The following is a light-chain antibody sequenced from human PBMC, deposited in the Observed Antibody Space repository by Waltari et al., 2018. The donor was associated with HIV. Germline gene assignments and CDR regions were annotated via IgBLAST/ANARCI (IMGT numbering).Light chain of an antibody. CDR2: EVT. V-gene: IGLV2-8*01. CDR3: SSYGDSLRVL. CDR1: SSDIGAYDS. J-gene: IGLJ3*02. Sequence: QSALTQPPSASGSLGQSVTISCTGSSSDIGAYDSVSWFQHHPRSAPKLLLYEVTRRPSSVSVRFSGSRSGSTAFLTVAGLQPDDEATYFCSSYGDSLRVLFGGGTNVTVL.